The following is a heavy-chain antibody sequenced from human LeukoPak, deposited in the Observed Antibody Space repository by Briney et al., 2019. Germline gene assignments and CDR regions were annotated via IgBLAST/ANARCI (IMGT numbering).Heavy chain of an antibody. V-gene: IGHV3-48*03. CDR2: ISSSGSTI. Sequence: GGSLRLSCAASGFTFSSYEMNWVRQAPGKGLEWVSYISSSGSTIYYADSVKGRFTISRDNAKNSLYLQMNSLRAEDTAVYYCARGAGQHHSCYYYGMDVWGKGTTVTVSS. CDR1: GFTFSSYE. CDR3: ARGAGQHHSCYYYGMDV. J-gene: IGHJ6*04. D-gene: IGHD1-14*01.